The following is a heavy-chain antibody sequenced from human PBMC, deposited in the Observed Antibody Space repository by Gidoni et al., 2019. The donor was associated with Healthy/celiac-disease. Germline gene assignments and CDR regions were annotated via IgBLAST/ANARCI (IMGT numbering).Heavy chain of an antibody. V-gene: IGHV3-23*01. Sequence: EVQLLESGGGLVQPGGSLRRSCAASGFTFSSYAMSWVRQAPGKGLEWVSAISGSGGSTYSADSVKGLFTISRDNSKNTLYLQMNSRRAEDTAVYYCARELLFADAFDIWGQGTMVTVSS. CDR1: GFTFSSYA. D-gene: IGHD1-26*01. J-gene: IGHJ3*02. CDR2: ISGSGGST. CDR3: ARELLFADAFDI.